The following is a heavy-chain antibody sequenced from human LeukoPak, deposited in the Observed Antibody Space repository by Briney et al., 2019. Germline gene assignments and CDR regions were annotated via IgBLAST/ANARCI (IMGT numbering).Heavy chain of an antibody. V-gene: IGHV3-21*01. CDR2: ISSSSNYI. Sequence: PGGSLRLSCVGSGFSFNIYSMNWVRQAPGKGLEWVSFISSSSNYIYYADSVKGRFTISRDNTKNSIFLDMTNLRAEDTAVYYCARDFDYGDYIDFWGQGTLVAVSS. J-gene: IGHJ4*02. D-gene: IGHD4/OR15-4a*01. CDR3: ARDFDYGDYIDF. CDR1: GFSFNIYS.